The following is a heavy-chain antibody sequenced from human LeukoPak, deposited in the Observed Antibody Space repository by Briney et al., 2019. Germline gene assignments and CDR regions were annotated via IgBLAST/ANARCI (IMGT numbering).Heavy chain of an antibody. D-gene: IGHD6-13*01. CDR1: GGSISSGGYY. V-gene: IGHV4-31*03. Sequence: PSETLSLTCTVSGGSISSGGYYWSWIRQHPGKGLEWIGYIYYSGSTYYNPSLKSRVTISVDMSKNQFSLKLSSVTAADTAVYYCARYPYSSSWYEPPNYYYYGMDVWGQGTTVTVSS. CDR3: ARYPYSSSWYEPPNYYYYGMDV. CDR2: IYYSGST. J-gene: IGHJ6*02.